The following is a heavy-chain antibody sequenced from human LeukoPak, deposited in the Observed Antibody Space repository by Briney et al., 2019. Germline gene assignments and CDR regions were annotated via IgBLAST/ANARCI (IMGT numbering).Heavy chain of an antibody. J-gene: IGHJ4*02. CDR3: ARARGHYDFWSGYYTGLLFDY. CDR1: GGSSSGYY. Sequence: PSETLSLTCAVYGGSSSGYYWSWIRQPPGKGLEWIGEINHSGSTNYIPSLKSRVTISVDTSKSQFSLKLSSVTAADTAVYYCARARGHYDFWSGYYTGLLFDYWGQGTLVTVSS. V-gene: IGHV4-34*01. CDR2: INHSGST. D-gene: IGHD3-3*01.